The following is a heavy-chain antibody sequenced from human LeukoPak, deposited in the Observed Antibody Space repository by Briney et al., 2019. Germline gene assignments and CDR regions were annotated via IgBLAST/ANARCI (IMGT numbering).Heavy chain of an antibody. Sequence: SETLSLTCTVSGYSISSGYYWGWIRQPPGKGLEWIGNIYHSGSTYYNPSLKSRVTISVDTSKNQFSLKLSSVTAADTAVYYCGRPLSYYSDSSGDNAFDIWGQGTMVTVSS. CDR3: GRPLSYYSDSSGDNAFDI. V-gene: IGHV4-38-2*02. CDR2: IYHSGST. CDR1: GYSISSGYY. D-gene: IGHD3-22*01. J-gene: IGHJ3*02.